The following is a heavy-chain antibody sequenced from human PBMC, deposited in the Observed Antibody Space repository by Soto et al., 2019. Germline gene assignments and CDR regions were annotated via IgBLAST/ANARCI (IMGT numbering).Heavy chain of an antibody. D-gene: IGHD2-15*01. Sequence: SETLSLTCTVSGGSFSPNYWSWIRQPPGKGLEWIGEINHSGSTNYNPSLKSRVTISVDTSKNQFSLNLSSVTAADTAVYYCARWVEVSLDYFDSWGQGTPVTVSS. CDR1: GGSFSPNY. CDR2: INHSGST. CDR3: ARWVEVSLDYFDS. V-gene: IGHV4-34*01. J-gene: IGHJ4*02.